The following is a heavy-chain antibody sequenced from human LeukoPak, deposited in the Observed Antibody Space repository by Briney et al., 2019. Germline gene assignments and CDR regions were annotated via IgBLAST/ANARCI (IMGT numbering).Heavy chain of an antibody. Sequence: PGRSLRLSCAASGFTFSSYGMHWVRQAPGKGLEWVAVISYDGSNKYYADSVKGRFTISRDNSKNTLYLQMNSLRAEDTAVYYCAKGHRLENAFDIWGQGTMVTVSS. CDR3: AKGHRLENAFDI. J-gene: IGHJ3*02. CDR2: ISYDGSNK. V-gene: IGHV3-30*18. CDR1: GFTFSSYG.